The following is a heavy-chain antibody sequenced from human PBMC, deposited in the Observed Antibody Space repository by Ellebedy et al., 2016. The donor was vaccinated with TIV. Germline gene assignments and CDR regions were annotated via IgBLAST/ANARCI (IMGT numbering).Heavy chain of an antibody. D-gene: IGHD6-13*01. CDR2: LSNNGVAQ. CDR3: ARESNSSRREGTFDY. CDR1: GFSFRTSV. J-gene: IGHJ4*02. V-gene: IGHV3-30*03. Sequence: GESLKISCGASGFSFRTSVLHWVRRAPGTGLELGDWVAGLSNNGVAQHYPESVKGRFTVSRDNSKNTLYLQMDSLRPEDTGLYFCARESNSSRREGTFDYWGQGALVTVSS.